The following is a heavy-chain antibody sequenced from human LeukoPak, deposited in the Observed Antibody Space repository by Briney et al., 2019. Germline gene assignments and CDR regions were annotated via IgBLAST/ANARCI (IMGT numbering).Heavy chain of an antibody. CDR1: GHTFTGQY. Sequence: ASVKVSCKGSGHTFTGQYIHWVRQAPGQGLEWMGWINADSAVTNYAPQFQGRVTMTRDTSSSTAYMELSRLRSDDTAVYYCARDTGYNWFDPWGQGTLVTVSS. CDR3: ARDTGYNWFDP. D-gene: IGHD3-10*01. J-gene: IGHJ5*02. CDR2: INADSAVT. V-gene: IGHV1-2*02.